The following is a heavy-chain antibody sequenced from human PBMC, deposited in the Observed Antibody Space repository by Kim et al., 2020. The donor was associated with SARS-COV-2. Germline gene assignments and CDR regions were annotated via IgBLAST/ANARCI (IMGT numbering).Heavy chain of an antibody. CDR3: ATDQVVPA. V-gene: IGHV3-15*01. CDR1: GFTFNNAW. CDR2: IKSKTDGGTT. D-gene: IGHD2-2*01. J-gene: IGHJ5*02. Sequence: GGSLRLSCAASGFTFNNAWMTWVRQAPGKGLEWVGRIKSKTDGGTTDYATPVKGRFIISRDDSENTLYLQMNNLKTEDTALYYCATDQVVPAWCQGTLVTVSS.